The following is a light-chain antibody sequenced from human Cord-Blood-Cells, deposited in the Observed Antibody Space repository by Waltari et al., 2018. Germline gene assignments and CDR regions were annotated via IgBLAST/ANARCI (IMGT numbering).Light chain of an antibody. CDR1: QSVSSSY. J-gene: IGKJ1*01. Sequence: EIVLTQSPVTLSLCPGERATLSCRASQSVSSSYLAWYQQKPGQAPRLLIYGASSRATGIPNSFSCSGSVTDYTLTISRLEPEDFAVYYCQQYGSSPWTLGQGTKVEIK. CDR3: QQYGSSPWT. V-gene: IGKV3-20*01. CDR2: GAS.